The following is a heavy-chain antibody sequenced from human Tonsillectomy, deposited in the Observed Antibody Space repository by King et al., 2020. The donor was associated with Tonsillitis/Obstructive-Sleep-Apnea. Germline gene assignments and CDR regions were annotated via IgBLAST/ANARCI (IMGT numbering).Heavy chain of an antibody. D-gene: IGHD3-22*01. Sequence: VQLVESGGGLVQPGGSLRLSCAASGFTFSSYAMTWVRQAPGKGLEWVSAISGSGTTYYADSVKGRFTIFRDNSKNTLYLQMNSLGAEDTAVYYCARMYYYDSSGHLDQWGQGTLVTVSS. CDR2: ISGSGTT. J-gene: IGHJ4*02. CDR1: GFTFSSYA. CDR3: ARMYYYDSSGHLDQ. V-gene: IGHV3-23*04.